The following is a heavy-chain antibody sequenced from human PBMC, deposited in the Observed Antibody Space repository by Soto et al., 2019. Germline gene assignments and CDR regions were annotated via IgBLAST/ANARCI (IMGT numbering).Heavy chain of an antibody. CDR3: ARGKGDYDSSGYYSYYYYGMDV. CDR2: IYPGDSDT. CDR1: GYSFTSYW. J-gene: IGHJ6*02. Sequence: RGESLKISCKGSGYSFTSYWIGWVRQMPGKGLEWMGIIYPGDSDTRYSPSFQGQVTISADKSISTAYLQWSSLKASDTAMYYCARGKGDYDSSGYYSYYYYGMDVWGQGTTVTVSS. V-gene: IGHV5-51*01. D-gene: IGHD3-22*01.